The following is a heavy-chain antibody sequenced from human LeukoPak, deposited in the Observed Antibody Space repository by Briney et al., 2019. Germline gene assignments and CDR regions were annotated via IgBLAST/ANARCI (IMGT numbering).Heavy chain of an antibody. Sequence: GGSLRLSCAASGFTFSNYNMNWVRQAPGKGLEWVSFINSVSSAMYYGDSVKGRFTISRDNAKNSLYLQMNSLRAEDTAVYYCAQREYDYRYRFDNWGQGTLVTVFS. CDR3: AQREYDYRYRFDN. V-gene: IGHV3-48*01. CDR1: GFTFSNYN. D-gene: IGHD5-12*01. J-gene: IGHJ4*02. CDR2: INSVSSAM.